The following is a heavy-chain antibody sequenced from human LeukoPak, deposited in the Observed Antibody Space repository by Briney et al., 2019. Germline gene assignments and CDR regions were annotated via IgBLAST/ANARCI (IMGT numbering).Heavy chain of an antibody. D-gene: IGHD4-17*01. CDR1: GGSISSYY. CDR2: IYYSGST. J-gene: IGHJ4*02. V-gene: IGHV4-59*08. CDR3: ARHAGDYGDPEDYFDY. Sequence: PSETLSLTCTVSGGSISSYYWSWIRQPPGKGLEWIGYIYYSGSTNYNPSLKSRVTISVDTSKNQFSLKQSSVTAADTAVYYCARHAGDYGDPEDYFDYWGQGTLVTVSS.